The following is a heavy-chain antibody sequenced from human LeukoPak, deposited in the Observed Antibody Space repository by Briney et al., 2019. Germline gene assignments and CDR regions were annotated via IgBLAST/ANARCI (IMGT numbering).Heavy chain of an antibody. D-gene: IGHD3-16*01. CDR3: ATLGFGGFDY. CDR2: ISSSSSYI. V-gene: IGHV3-21*01. CDR1: GFTFSSYS. Sequence: GGSLRLSCAASGFTFSSYSMTWVRQAPGKGLEWVSSISSSSSYIYYADSVKGRFTISRDNAKNSLYLQMNSLRAEDTAVYYCATLGFGGFDYWGQGTLVTVSS. J-gene: IGHJ4*02.